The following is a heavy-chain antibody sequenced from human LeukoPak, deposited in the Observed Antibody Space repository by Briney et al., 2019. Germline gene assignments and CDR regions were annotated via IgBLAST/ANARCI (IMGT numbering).Heavy chain of an antibody. D-gene: IGHD3-22*01. CDR1: GFTFSSYA. CDR2: ISGSGGST. V-gene: IGHV3-23*01. CDR3: AKGGGPNYYDSSGYYPSFDY. Sequence: GGSLRLSCAASGFTFSSYAMSWVRQAPGKGLEWVSAISGSGGSTYYADSVKGRFTISRDNSKNTLYLQMNSLRAEDTAVYYFAKGGGPNYYDSSGYYPSFDYWGQGTLVTVSS. J-gene: IGHJ4*02.